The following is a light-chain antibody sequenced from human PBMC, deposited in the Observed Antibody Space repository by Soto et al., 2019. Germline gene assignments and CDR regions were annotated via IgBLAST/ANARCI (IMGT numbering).Light chain of an antibody. Sequence: EIVLTQSPATLSLFPGERATLSCRASQSVNSYLAWYQQKPGQAPRLLVYDASNRATGIPARFSGSGSGTDFTLTISSLEPEDFAIYYCQQRNNGRASGNFGPGTKVDIK. CDR3: QQRNNGRASGN. J-gene: IGKJ3*01. CDR2: DAS. CDR1: QSVNSY. V-gene: IGKV3-11*01.